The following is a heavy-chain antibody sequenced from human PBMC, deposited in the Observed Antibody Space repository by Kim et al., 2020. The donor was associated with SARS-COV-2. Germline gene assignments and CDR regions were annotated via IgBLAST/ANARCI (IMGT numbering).Heavy chain of an antibody. V-gene: IGHV4-39*01. CDR2: ISYSGST. J-gene: IGHJ6*02. D-gene: IGHD5-12*01. Sequence: SETLSLTCIVSGGSVSSGSFYWVWIRQPPGKGLEWIGTISYSGSTNYKSSLKSRVTMSVDTSKNQFSLNLSSVTAADTAMYYCARREYTFRGCCSGMDVWDQGTTVTVSS. CDR1: GGSVSSGSFY. CDR3: ARREYTFRGCCSGMDV.